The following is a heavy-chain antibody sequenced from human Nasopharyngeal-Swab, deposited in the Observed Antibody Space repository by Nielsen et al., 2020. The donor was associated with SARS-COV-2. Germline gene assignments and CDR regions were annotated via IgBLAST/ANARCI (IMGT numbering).Heavy chain of an antibody. V-gene: IGHV3-21*01. Sequence: GESLKISCATSGFNFNMYSMYWVRQAPGKGLEWVSSISSSSNYIYYGDSVKGRFTISRDNTQKSLYLEMNSLRVEDTAVYYCASLGATEPTSYYYYGMDVWGQGTTVTVSS. CDR2: ISSSSNYI. CDR3: ASLGATEPTSYYYYGMDV. CDR1: GFNFNMYS. J-gene: IGHJ6*02. D-gene: IGHD5-12*01.